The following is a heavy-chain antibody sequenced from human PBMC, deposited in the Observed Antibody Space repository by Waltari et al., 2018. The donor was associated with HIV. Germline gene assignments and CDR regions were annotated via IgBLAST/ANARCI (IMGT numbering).Heavy chain of an antibody. V-gene: IGHV4-38-2*02. Sequence: QVQLQESGPGLVKPSETLSLTCAVSGYSISSGYYWAWIRQPPGKGLEWIGTIYRSGTTYYNPSRKSRVAISVDTSKNQFSLKLNFVTAADTAVYYCAREDSTLTHFDYWGQGTLVTVSS. CDR1: GYSISSGYY. CDR3: AREDSTLTHFDY. D-gene: IGHD6-13*01. CDR2: IYRSGTT. J-gene: IGHJ4*02.